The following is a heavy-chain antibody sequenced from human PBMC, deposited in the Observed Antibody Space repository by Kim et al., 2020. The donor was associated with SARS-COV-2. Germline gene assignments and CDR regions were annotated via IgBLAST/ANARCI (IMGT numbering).Heavy chain of an antibody. Sequence: GGSLRLSCAASGFTFSSYAMHWVRQAPGKGLEWVAVISYDGSNKYYADSVKGRFTISRDNSKNTLYLQMNSLRAEDTAVYYCARDPSYYYDSSGYSHFDAFDIWGQGTMVTVSS. CDR2: ISYDGSNK. CDR1: GFTFSSYA. J-gene: IGHJ3*02. CDR3: ARDPSYYYDSSGYSHFDAFDI. V-gene: IGHV3-30*04. D-gene: IGHD3-22*01.